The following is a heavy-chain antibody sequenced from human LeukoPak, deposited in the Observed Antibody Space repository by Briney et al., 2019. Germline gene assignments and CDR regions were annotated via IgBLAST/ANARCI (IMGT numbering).Heavy chain of an antibody. CDR3: AKGPTQVLRFLRDGKTYYMDV. D-gene: IGHD3-3*01. CDR1: GFTFSNYG. V-gene: IGHV3-33*06. J-gene: IGHJ6*03. CDR2: IWYDGKHQ. Sequence: GGSLRLSCAASGFTFSNYGMHWVRQAPGRGLECVAVIWYDGKHQYYADSVKGRFNISRDNPKNMLYLQMNSLRVEDTAVYYCAKGPTQVLRFLRDGKTYYMDVWGKGTSVLASS.